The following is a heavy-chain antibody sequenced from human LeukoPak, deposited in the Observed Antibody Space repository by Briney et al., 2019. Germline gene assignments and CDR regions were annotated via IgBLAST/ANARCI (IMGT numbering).Heavy chain of an antibody. CDR2: ISSSGSTI. Sequence: GGSLRLSCAASGFTFRDYYMSWIRQAPGKGLEWVSYISSSGSTIYYADSVKGRFTISRDNAKNSLYLQMNSLRAEDTAVYYCARDLPDITIFGVVIRGNGMDVWGQGTTVTVSS. J-gene: IGHJ6*02. CDR3: ARDLPDITIFGVVIRGNGMDV. CDR1: GFTFRDYY. V-gene: IGHV3-11*01. D-gene: IGHD3-3*01.